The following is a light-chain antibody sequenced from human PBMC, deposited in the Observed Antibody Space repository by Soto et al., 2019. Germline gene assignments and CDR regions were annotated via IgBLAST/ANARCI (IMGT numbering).Light chain of an antibody. Sequence: SLAQPSSVSGSPGQSITISCTGTSTDVGGYNYVSWYQHHPGKGPKLIIYEVSNRPSGVSDRFSGSKSGNKASLIISNLEAEDESDYYCGSYTSTDTPFVFGTGTKVTVL. CDR3: GSYTSTDTPFV. CDR1: STDVGGYNY. J-gene: IGLJ1*01. V-gene: IGLV2-14*01. CDR2: EVS.